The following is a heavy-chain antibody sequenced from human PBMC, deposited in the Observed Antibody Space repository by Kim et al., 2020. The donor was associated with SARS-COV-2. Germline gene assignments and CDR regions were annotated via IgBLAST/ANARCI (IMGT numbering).Heavy chain of an antibody. D-gene: IGHD6-19*01. J-gene: IGHJ4*02. CDR3: IRASSGWYYLDN. CDR1: GFTFDNYW. CDR2: INSDGSRR. Sequence: GGSLRLSCAASGFTFDNYWMHWVRQAPGKGLVWVSRINSDGSRRDYADSVKGRFTSSRDNAKNTLYLEMNSLRAEDTAVYYCIRASSGWYYLDNWGQGTLVTVSS. V-gene: IGHV3-74*01.